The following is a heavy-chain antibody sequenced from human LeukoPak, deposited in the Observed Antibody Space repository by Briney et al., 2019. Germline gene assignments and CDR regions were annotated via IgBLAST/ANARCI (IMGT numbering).Heavy chain of an antibody. CDR2: ISHSGTT. CDR1: GGSFSSYIYP. CDR3: AREVGNSYYYYYMDV. Sequence: PSETLSLTCTVSGGSFSSYIYPWGWIRQPPGKGLEWIGSISHSGTTYYNPSLRSRVTISIDTSKSQFSLKLNSVTAADTAVYYCAREVGNSYYYYYMDVWGSGTTVTVCS. J-gene: IGHJ6*03. D-gene: IGHD1-14*01. V-gene: IGHV4-39*07.